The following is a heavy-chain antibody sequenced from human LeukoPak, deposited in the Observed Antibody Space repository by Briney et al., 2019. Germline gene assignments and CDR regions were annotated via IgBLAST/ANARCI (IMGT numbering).Heavy chain of an antibody. J-gene: IGHJ4*02. Sequence: ASVKVSCKASGYTFTTFYMHWVRQAPGQGLEWMGIINTSNGSTSYEQKFQGRVTMTSDTSTSTDYMELSSLRSEDTAVYYCARVPWANYYDIYFDYWGQGTLVTVSS. CDR3: ARVPWANYYDIYFDY. D-gene: IGHD3-22*01. V-gene: IGHV1-46*01. CDR2: INTSNGST. CDR1: GYTFTTFY.